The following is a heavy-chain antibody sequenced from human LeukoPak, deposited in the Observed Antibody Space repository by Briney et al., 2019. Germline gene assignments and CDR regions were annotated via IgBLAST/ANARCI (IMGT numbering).Heavy chain of an antibody. CDR1: GYTLTSYA. CDR2: INTNTGNP. J-gene: IGHJ5*02. V-gene: IGHV7-4-1*02. CDR3: ARDLIATATSADSWFDP. Sequence: GASVKVSCKASGYTLTSYAMNWVRQAPGQGLEWMGWINTNTGNPTYAQGFTGRFVFSLDTSVSTAYLQISSLKAEDTAVYYCARDLIATATSADSWFDPWGQGTLVTVSS. D-gene: IGHD5-18*01.